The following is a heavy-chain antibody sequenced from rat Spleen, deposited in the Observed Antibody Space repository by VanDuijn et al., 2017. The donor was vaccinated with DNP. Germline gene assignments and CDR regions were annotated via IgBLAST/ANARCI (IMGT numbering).Heavy chain of an antibody. Sequence: EVQLVESGGGLVQPGRSLKLSCAASGFTFSNYDMAWVRQAPTKGLEWVASISPSGGSTYYRDSVKGRFTISRDNAKSTLYLQMDSLRSEDTATYYGARKATDYWGQGVMVTVSA. CDR1: GFTFSNYD. V-gene: IGHV5-19*01. CDR3: ARKATDY. D-gene: IGHD3-4*01. CDR2: ISPSGGST. J-gene: IGHJ2*01.